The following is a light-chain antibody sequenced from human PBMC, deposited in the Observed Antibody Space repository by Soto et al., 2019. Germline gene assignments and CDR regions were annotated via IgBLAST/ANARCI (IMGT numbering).Light chain of an antibody. V-gene: IGLV1-40*01. CDR3: QSNDSSLRGSEV. CDR1: SSNIGAGYN. Sequence: QSVLREPPSVSGAPGHRVTISCTGSSSNIGAGYNVRWYEQLPGTAPKFLKYGNGNRPSGVPDRFSGSKSGTSASLAITGLQAEDEADYYCQSNDSSLRGSEVFGTGTKVTVL. CDR2: GNG. J-gene: IGLJ1*01.